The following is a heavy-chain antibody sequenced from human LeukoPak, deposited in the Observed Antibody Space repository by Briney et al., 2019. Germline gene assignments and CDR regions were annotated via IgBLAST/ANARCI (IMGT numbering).Heavy chain of an antibody. D-gene: IGHD3-16*01. CDR3: ARPAGAYTHPYDY. J-gene: IGHJ4*02. V-gene: IGHV3-30*04. Sequence: GGSLRLSCAASGFTFSHYAMDWVRQAPGKGLEWVAPLSYDGSNKFYADSTKGRFTISRDNSKNTLYLQMDSLSPEDTAVYYCARPAGAYTHPYDYWGQGTLVTVSS. CDR2: LSYDGSNK. CDR1: GFTFSHYA.